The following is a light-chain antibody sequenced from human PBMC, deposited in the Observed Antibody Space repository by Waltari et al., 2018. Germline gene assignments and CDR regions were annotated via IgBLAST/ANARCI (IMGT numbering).Light chain of an antibody. CDR1: SSDVGSYSL. V-gene: IGLV2-23*01. CDR2: EDT. Sequence: QSALTQPASVSGSPGQPITISCTGTSSDVGSYSLVSWYRQHQGEAPRVIIFEDTNRSAGVSNRFSGAKSGNTASLTIAGLQAEDEADYYCCSYTLTNTWLVGGGTKLTVL. CDR3: CSYTLTNTWL. J-gene: IGLJ2*01.